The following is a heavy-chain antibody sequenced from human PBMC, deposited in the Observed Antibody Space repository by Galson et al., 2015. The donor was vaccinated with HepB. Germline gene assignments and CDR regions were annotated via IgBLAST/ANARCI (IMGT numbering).Heavy chain of an antibody. Sequence: SLRLSCAASGFTFSSYSMNWVRQAPGKGLEWVSYISSSSSTIYYADSVKGRFTISRDNAKNSLYLQMNSLRDEDTAVYYCARYGIAARHDGYYYYYMDVWGKGTTVTVSS. J-gene: IGHJ6*03. V-gene: IGHV3-48*02. D-gene: IGHD6-6*01. CDR1: GFTFSSYS. CDR3: ARYGIAARHDGYYYYYMDV. CDR2: ISSSSSTI.